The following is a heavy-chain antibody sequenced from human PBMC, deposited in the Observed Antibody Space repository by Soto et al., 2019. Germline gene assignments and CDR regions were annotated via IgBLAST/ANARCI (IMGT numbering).Heavy chain of an antibody. CDR3: ARERPFFGSGSYLGPYGMDV. CDR1: GYTFTGYY. J-gene: IGHJ6*02. Sequence: ASVKVSCKTSGYTFTGYYIHWVRQAPGQGLEWLGCTYPYDNSPKFVQSFQGRVTLTTDTATSTAYMELTSLRPDDTAVYYCARERPFFGSGSYLGPYGMDVWGQGTTVTVSS. CDR2: TYPYDNSP. V-gene: IGHV1-2*02. D-gene: IGHD3-10*01.